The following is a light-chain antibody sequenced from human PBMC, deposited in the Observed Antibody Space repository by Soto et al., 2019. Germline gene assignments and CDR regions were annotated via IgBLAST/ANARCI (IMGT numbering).Light chain of an antibody. V-gene: IGKV3-20*01. CDR3: QQYGSSPLT. J-gene: IGKJ4*01. CDR1: QSVSGSF. Sequence: EIVLTQSPGTLSLSPGERATVSCRASQSVSGSFLAWYQQKPGQAPRLLIYGASSRATGIPDRFSGSGSGTDFTLTISRLEPEDFAVYYCQQYGSSPLTFGGGTQVEIK. CDR2: GAS.